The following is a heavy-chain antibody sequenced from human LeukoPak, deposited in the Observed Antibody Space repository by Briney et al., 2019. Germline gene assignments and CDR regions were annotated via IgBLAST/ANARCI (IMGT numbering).Heavy chain of an antibody. CDR3: ARDYAYGDYEGWFDP. V-gene: IGHV3-30*04. CDR1: GFTFSSYA. J-gene: IGHJ5*02. CDR2: ISYDGSNK. Sequence: PGRSLRLSCAASGFTFSSYAMHWVRQAPGKGLEWVAVISYDGSNKYYADSVKGRFTISRDNSKNTLYLQMNSLRAEDTAVYYCARDYAYGDYEGWFDPGGQGPLVTVSS. D-gene: IGHD4-17*01.